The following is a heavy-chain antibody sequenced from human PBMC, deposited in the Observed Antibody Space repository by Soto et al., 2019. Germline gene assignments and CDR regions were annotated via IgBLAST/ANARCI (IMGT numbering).Heavy chain of an antibody. V-gene: IGHV2-5*01. CDR2: IYWNDDK. Sequence: QITLKKSGPALVKPTQTLTLTCTLSGFSLTTNGVGVGWIRQPPGKPLQWLALIYWNDDKRYSPSLKRRLTITKDASMTEVVLTISNTDPVDTATYFWAHRLLWSGYSFGFWGQGALVTVSS. CDR1: GFSLTTNGVG. D-gene: IGHD3-3*01. J-gene: IGHJ4*02. CDR3: AHRLLWSGYSFGF.